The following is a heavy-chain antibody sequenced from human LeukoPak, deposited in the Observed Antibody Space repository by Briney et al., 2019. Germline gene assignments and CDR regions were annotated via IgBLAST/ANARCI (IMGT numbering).Heavy chain of an antibody. CDR3: ARGIAAAGTLPSRFDP. J-gene: IGHJ5*02. V-gene: IGHV1-69*05. Sequence: SVKVSCKASGGTFTSYAISWVRQAPGQGLEWMGGIIPIFGTANYAQKFQGRVTITTDESTSTAYMELSSLRSEYTAVYYCARGIAAAGTLPSRFDPWGQGTLVTVSS. D-gene: IGHD6-13*01. CDR1: GGTFTSYA. CDR2: IIPIFGTA.